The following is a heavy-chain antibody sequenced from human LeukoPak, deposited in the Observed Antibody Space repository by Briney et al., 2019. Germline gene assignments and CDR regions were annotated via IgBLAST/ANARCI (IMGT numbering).Heavy chain of an antibody. J-gene: IGHJ4*02. D-gene: IGHD3-22*01. CDR1: GGSVSSGSYY. V-gene: IGHV4-61*01. Sequence: SETLSLTCTVSGGSVSSGSYYWSWIRQPPGKGLKWIGYIYYSGSTNYNPSLKSRVTISVDTSKNQFSLKLSSVTAADTAVYYCARGVVYYYDSSGYYPFDYWGQGTLVTVSS. CDR2: IYYSGST. CDR3: ARGVVYYYDSSGYYPFDY.